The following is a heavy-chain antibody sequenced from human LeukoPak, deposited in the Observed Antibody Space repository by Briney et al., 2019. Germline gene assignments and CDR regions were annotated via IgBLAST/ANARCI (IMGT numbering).Heavy chain of an antibody. J-gene: IGHJ4*01. V-gene: IGHV4-34*01. D-gene: IGHD1-1*01. CDR2: INHSGST. Sequence: SETLSLTCAVYGGSFSGYYWSWIRQPPGKGLEWIGEINHSGSTNYNPSLKSRVTISVDKSKNQFSLKLSSVTAADTAVYYCARDPHTTGSSPRWGQGTLVTVSS. CDR1: GGSFSGYY. CDR3: ARDPHTTGSSPR.